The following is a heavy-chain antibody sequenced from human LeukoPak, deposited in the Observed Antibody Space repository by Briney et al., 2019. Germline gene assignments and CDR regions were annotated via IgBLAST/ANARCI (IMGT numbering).Heavy chain of an antibody. CDR3: ARAIQFGGYFDY. Sequence: GGSLRLSCAASGFTLSGDYMSWVRQAPGKGLEWVSVIFGAGTTYYADSVKGRFTISRDNSKNTPYLQMNSLRAEDTAVYYCARAIQFGGYFDYWGQGTLVTVST. CDR2: IFGAGTT. J-gene: IGHJ4*02. V-gene: IGHV3-53*01. CDR1: GFTLSGDY. D-gene: IGHD2-15*01.